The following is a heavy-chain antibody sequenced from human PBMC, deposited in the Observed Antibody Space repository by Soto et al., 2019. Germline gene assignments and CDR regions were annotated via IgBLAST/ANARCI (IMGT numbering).Heavy chain of an antibody. J-gene: IGHJ4*02. CDR1: GFTFINTG. CDR3: AKIDGYFDY. V-gene: IGHV3-23*01. D-gene: IGHD3-22*01. Sequence: EVQVLQSGGGLVPPGGSLRLSCAGSGFTFINTGMSWVRQAPGQGLEWVSAITGNGDTTYYADSVKGRFTISRDNSKSTLYLQMNSLRAEDTAVYHCAKIDGYFDYWGQGTLVTVSS. CDR2: ITGNGDTT.